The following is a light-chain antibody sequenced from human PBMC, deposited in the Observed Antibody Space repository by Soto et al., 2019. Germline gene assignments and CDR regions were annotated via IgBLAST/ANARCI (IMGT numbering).Light chain of an antibody. CDR3: QQYGGSPRLT. J-gene: IGKJ4*01. CDR2: SAT. V-gene: IGKV3-20*01. Sequence: EIVLTQSPGTLSLSPGERATLSCRASQSVSSSYLAWYQQKPGQAPRLLIYSATKRATGIPDRFSGSGSGTDFTLTIRRLEPEDFAVYYCQQYGGSPRLTFGGGTKVEIK. CDR1: QSVSSSY.